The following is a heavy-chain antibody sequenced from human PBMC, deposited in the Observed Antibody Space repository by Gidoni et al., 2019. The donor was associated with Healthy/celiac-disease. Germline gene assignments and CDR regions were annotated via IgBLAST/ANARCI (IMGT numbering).Heavy chain of an antibody. D-gene: IGHD6-19*01. J-gene: IGHJ4*02. CDR3: ARDFYSSGWDNYFDY. CDR2: IWYDGSNK. Sequence: QVPLVESGGGVVHPVRSLRLSCSASGFTFSSYGMHWVRQAPGKGLEWVAVIWYDGSNKYEADSVKGRFTISRDNSKNTLYLQMNRLRAEDTAVYYCARDFYSSGWDNYFDYWGQGTLVTVSS. CDR1: GFTFSSYG. V-gene: IGHV3-33*01.